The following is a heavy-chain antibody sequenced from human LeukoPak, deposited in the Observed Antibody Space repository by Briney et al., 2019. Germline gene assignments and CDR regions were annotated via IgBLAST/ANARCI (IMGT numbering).Heavy chain of an antibody. J-gene: IGHJ4*02. Sequence: GGSLRLSCAASGFTFSSYAMSWVRQAPGKGLERVSAISGSGGSTYYADSVKGRFTISRDNSKNRLYLQMNSLRPEDTAVYSCATSPPFESGTFDYWGQGTLVTVSS. CDR2: ISGSGGST. CDR3: ATSPPFESGTFDY. D-gene: IGHD1-1*01. V-gene: IGHV3-23*01. CDR1: GFTFSSYA.